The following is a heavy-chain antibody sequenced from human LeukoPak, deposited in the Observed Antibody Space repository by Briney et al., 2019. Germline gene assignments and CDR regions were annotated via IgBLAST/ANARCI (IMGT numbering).Heavy chain of an antibody. CDR2: ISSNGGST. J-gene: IGHJ4*02. CDR3: VKVDVGLRRRYYFHY. Sequence: GGSLRLSCSASGFTFSSYAMHWVRQAPGKGLEYVSAISSNGGSTYYADSVKGRFTISRDNSKNTLYLQMSSLRAEDTAVYYCVKVDVGLRRRYYFHYWRQGTLVTVSS. V-gene: IGHV3-64D*09. D-gene: IGHD3/OR15-3a*01. CDR1: GFTFSSYA.